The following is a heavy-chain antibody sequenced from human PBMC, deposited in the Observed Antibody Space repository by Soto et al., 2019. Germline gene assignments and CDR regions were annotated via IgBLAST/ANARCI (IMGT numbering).Heavy chain of an antibody. V-gene: IGHV3-33*01. D-gene: IGHD3-22*01. J-gene: IGHJ4*02. CDR2: IWYDGSNK. CDR3: ARGSLPKYYYDSSGGDYFDY. CDR1: GFTFSSYG. Sequence: VQLVESGGGVVQPGRSLRLSCAASGFTFSSYGMHWVRQAPGKGLEWVAVIWYDGSNKYYADSVKGRFTISRDNSKNTLYLQMNSLRAEDTAVYYCARGSLPKYYYDSSGGDYFDYWGQGTLVTVSS.